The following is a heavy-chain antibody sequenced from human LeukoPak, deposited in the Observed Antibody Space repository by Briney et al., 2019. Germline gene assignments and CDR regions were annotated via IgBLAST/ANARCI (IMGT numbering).Heavy chain of an antibody. Sequence: ASVSVSCKASGYTFTGYYMHWVRQAPGQGLEWMGWINPNSGGTNYAQKFQGRVTMTRDTSISTAYMELSRLRSDDTAVYYCARGRQLLWFGELLYPVGAFDIWGQGTMVTVSS. CDR3: ARGRQLLWFGELLYPVGAFDI. CDR1: GYTFTGYY. CDR2: INPNSGGT. J-gene: IGHJ3*02. D-gene: IGHD3-10*01. V-gene: IGHV1-2*02.